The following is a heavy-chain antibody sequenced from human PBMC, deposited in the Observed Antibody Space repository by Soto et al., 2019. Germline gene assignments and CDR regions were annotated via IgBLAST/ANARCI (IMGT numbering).Heavy chain of an antibody. CDR1: GGSISSSSYY. Sequence: PSETLSLTCTVSGGSISSSSYYWGWIRQPPGKGLEWIGSIYYSGSTYYNPSLKSRVTISVDTSKNQFSLKLSSMTAADTAVYYCARQDRGSSLNFDYWGQGTLVTVS. D-gene: IGHD6-6*01. V-gene: IGHV4-39*01. CDR2: IYYSGST. J-gene: IGHJ4*02. CDR3: ARQDRGSSLNFDY.